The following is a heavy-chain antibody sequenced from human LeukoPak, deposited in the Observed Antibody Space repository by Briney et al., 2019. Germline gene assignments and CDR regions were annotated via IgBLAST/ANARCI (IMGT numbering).Heavy chain of an antibody. CDR1: GYTFTSYG. CDR2: ISAYNGNT. D-gene: IGHD6-13*01. Sequence: ASVKVSCKASGYTFTSYGISWVRQAPGQGLEWMGWISAYNGNTNYAQKLQGRVTMTTDTSTSTAYMGMRSPRADDTAVYYCARVDSQSEAAADYWGQGTLVTVSS. CDR3: ARVDSQSEAAADY. V-gene: IGHV1-18*01. J-gene: IGHJ4*02.